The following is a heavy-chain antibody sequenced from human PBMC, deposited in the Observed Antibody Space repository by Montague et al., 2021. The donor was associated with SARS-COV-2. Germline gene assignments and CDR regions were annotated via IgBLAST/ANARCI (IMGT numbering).Heavy chain of an antibody. CDR3: ARDQGYNWNYYYYYGMDV. D-gene: IGHD1-20*01. Sequence: SETLSLTCTVSSASGGSISSSSYYWGWIRQPPGKGLEWIGSIYYSGSTYYNPSLKSRVTISVDTSKNQFSLKLSSVTAADTAVYYCARDQGYNWNYYYYYGMDVWGQGTTVTVSS. CDR1: SASGGSISSSSYY. J-gene: IGHJ6*02. CDR2: IYYSGST. V-gene: IGHV4-39*07.